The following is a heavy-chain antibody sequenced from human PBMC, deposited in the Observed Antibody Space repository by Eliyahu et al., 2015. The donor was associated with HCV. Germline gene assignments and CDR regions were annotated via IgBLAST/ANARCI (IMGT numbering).Heavy chain of an antibody. J-gene: IGHJ4*02. V-gene: IGHV3-15*01. Sequence: EVQLVESGGGLVKPGGSLRLSXAASGFPFXNAWMSWVRQAPGKGLEWIGRIKSKIDGGTIDYTAPVKGRFTISRDDSKNTLYLQMNSLKMEDTAVYYCTLRTPPYHLPNDYWGQGTLVTVSS. CDR1: GFPFXNAW. CDR2: IKSKIDGGTI. CDR3: TLRTPPYHLPNDY. D-gene: IGHD2-2*01.